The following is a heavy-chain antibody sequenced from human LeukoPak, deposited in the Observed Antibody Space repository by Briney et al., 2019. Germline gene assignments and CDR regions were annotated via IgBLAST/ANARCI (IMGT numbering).Heavy chain of an antibody. D-gene: IGHD3-16*01. CDR1: GFTFRSYA. CDR3: AKTFGEFSVIAFDL. J-gene: IGHJ3*01. CDR2: LSGSGETT. V-gene: IGHV3-23*01. Sequence: SGGSLRLSCTASGFTFRSYAMIWVRQAPGKGLEWVSALSGSGETTYYADSVEGRFTISRDNSKNTLYPQMNSLRAEDTAAYYCAKTFGEFSVIAFDLWGQGTMVTVSS.